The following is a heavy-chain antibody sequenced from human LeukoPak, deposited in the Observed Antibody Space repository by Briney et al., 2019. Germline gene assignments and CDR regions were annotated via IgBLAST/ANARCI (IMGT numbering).Heavy chain of an antibody. Sequence: SETLSLTCTVSGGSINSSSYYWGWIRQPPGKGLEWIGSIYYSGSTYYNPSLKSRVTISVDTSKNQFSLKLSSVTAADTAVYYCARPDVYSSYFDYWGQGTLVTVSS. CDR2: IYYSGST. CDR1: GGSINSSSYY. D-gene: IGHD5-18*01. CDR3: ARPDVYSSYFDY. J-gene: IGHJ4*02. V-gene: IGHV4-39*01.